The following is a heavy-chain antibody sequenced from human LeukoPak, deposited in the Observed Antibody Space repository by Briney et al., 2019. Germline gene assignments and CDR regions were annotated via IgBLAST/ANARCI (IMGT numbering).Heavy chain of an antibody. CDR3: AKTIFGVVNDACSD. J-gene: IGHJ4*02. CDR2: ISYDGSNK. CDR1: GLTLRSYG. D-gene: IGHD3-3*01. V-gene: IGHV3-30*18. Sequence: GGSLRLSCEASGLTLRSYGMHWVRQAPGKGLEWVAVISYDGSNKYYADSVKGRFTISRDNSKNTLYLQMNSLRAEDTAVYYCAKTIFGVVNDACSDWGQGTLVTVSS.